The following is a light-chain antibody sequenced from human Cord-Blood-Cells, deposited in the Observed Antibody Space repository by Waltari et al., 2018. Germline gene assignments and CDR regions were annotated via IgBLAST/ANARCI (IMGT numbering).Light chain of an antibody. CDR1: QDISNY. CDR2: DAS. Sequence: DIQMTQSPSPLTASVGDRVTITCQASQDISNYLNWYQQKPGKAPKLLNYDASNLEKGVPSRFSGSGSGTDFTFTISSLQPEDIATYYCQQYDNLPRYTFGQGTKLEIK. V-gene: IGKV1-33*01. J-gene: IGKJ2*01. CDR3: QQYDNLPRYT.